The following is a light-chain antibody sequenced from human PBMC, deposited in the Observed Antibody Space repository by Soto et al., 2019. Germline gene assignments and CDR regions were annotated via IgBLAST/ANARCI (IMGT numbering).Light chain of an antibody. J-gene: IGLJ2*01. CDR3: SSYTSDNTVV. Sequence: QSVLTQPASVSGSPGQSITISCTGTSNDVGGYDYVSWYQQHPGKAPKLVIYEVTNRPSGVSNRFSGSKSGNTAALTISGLQAEDEADYYCSSYTSDNTVVFGGGTQLTVL. CDR1: SNDVGGYDY. V-gene: IGLV2-14*01. CDR2: EVT.